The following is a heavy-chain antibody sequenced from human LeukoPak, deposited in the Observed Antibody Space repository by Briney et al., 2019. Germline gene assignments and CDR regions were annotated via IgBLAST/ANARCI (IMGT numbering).Heavy chain of an antibody. CDR2: ISGSGGST. CDR3: AERSLADSSGYYALDY. J-gene: IGHJ4*02. CDR1: GFTFSSYT. Sequence: PGGSLRLSCAASGFTFSSYTMSWVRQAPGKGLEWVSAISGSGGSTYYADSVKGRFTISRDNSKNTLYLQMNSLRAEDTAVYYCAERSLADSSGYYALDYWGQGTLVTVSS. D-gene: IGHD3-22*01. V-gene: IGHV3-23*01.